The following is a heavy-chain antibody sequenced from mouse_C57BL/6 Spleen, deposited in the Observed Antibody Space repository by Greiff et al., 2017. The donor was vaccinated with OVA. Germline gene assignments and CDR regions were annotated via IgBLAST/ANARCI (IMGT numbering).Heavy chain of an antibody. D-gene: IGHD1-1*01. CDR2: IYPRSGNT. Sequence: VQLQESGAELARPGASVKLSCKASGYTFTSYGISWVKQRPGQGLEWIGEIYPRSGNTYYNEKFKGKATLTADKSSSTAYMELRSLTSEDSAVYFCARAITTVVDGFAYWGQGTLVTVSA. CDR1: GYTFTSYG. V-gene: IGHV1-81*01. CDR3: ARAITTVVDGFAY. J-gene: IGHJ3*01.